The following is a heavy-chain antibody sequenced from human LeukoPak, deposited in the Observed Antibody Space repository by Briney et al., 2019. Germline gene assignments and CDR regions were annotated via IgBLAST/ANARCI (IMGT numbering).Heavy chain of an antibody. J-gene: IGHJ4*02. V-gene: IGHV4-39*01. D-gene: IGHD5-12*01. Sequence: PSETLSLSCTVSDGSFGSRNYYWGWIRQPPGKGLEWIGSIDYNGDTYYNPSLASRVTMSEDTSKNQFSLKLNSVTAEDTAVYYCARAHRGVFTDPINYWAQGTLVTVSS. CDR1: DGSFGSRNYY. CDR2: IDYNGDT. CDR3: ARAHRGVFTDPINY.